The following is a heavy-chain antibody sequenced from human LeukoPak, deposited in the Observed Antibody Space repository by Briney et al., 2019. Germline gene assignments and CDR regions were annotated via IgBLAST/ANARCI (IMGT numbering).Heavy chain of an antibody. Sequence: PGGSLRLSCAASGFTFSSYGMHWVRQAPGKGLEWVAFIRYDGSNKYYADSVKGRFTNSRDNSKNTLYLQMNSLRAEDTAVYYCAKGHVDTASDYYYYYYMDVWGKGTTATVSS. CDR2: IRYDGSNK. CDR3: AKGHVDTASDYYYYYYMDV. CDR1: GFTFSSYG. D-gene: IGHD5-18*01. J-gene: IGHJ6*03. V-gene: IGHV3-30*02.